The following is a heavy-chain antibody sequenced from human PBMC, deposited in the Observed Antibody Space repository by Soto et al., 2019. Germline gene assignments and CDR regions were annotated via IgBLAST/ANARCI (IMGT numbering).Heavy chain of an antibody. CDR3: ARLYGDYSFDY. Sequence: EFLTISCRGSGYSFTSYWISLVRQMPGKGLEWMGRIDPSDSYTNYSPSFQGHVTISADKSISTAYLQWSSLKASDTATYYCARLYGDYSFDYWGQGTLVTVYS. CDR1: GYSFTSYW. V-gene: IGHV5-10-1*01. CDR2: IDPSDSYT. D-gene: IGHD4-17*01. J-gene: IGHJ4*02.